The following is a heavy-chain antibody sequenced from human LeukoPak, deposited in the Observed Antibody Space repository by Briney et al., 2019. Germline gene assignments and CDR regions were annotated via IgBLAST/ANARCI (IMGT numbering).Heavy chain of an antibody. CDR1: GSSISSSTYY. Sequence: SETLSLTCTVSGSSISSSTYYWGWIRQPPGKGLEWIGSIYYSGSTYYNPSLKSRVTISVDTSKNQFSLKLSSVTAADTAVYYCARDQYSSSWYQYYFDYWGQGTLVTVSS. J-gene: IGHJ4*02. CDR3: ARDQYSSSWYQYYFDY. CDR2: IYYSGST. D-gene: IGHD6-13*01. V-gene: IGHV4-39*07.